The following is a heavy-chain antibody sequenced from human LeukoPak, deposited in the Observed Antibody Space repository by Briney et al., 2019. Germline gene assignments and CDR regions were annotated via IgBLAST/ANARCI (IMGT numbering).Heavy chain of an antibody. J-gene: IGHJ4*02. V-gene: IGHV7-4-1*02. CDR1: GYSFTNYA. CDR2: IHPSTGNT. Sequence: EASVKVSCKASGYSFTNYAMNWVRQAPGQGLEWMGWIHPSTGNTTYAQGFTGRFVFSLDTSVSTTYLQISSLKAEDTAVYFCARAFQSLGGLSLPDYWGQGTLVTVSS. D-gene: IGHD3-16*02. CDR3: ARAFQSLGGLSLPDY.